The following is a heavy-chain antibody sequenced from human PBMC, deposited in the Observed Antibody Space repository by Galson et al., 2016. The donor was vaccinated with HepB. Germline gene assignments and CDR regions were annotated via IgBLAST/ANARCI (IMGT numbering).Heavy chain of an antibody. V-gene: IGHV4-59*01. D-gene: IGHD6-19*01. CDR2: IYYSGST. J-gene: IGHJ6*02. CDR3: ARDQWLDHYHYYGMDV. Sequence: SETLSLTCTVSGASISSSYWSWIRQPPGKGLEWIGYIYYSGSTGYNPSLKSRVTISVDTSKNQFSLKVSSVTAADTAVYYCARDQWLDHYHYYGMDVWGQGTTVTVSS. CDR1: GASISSSY.